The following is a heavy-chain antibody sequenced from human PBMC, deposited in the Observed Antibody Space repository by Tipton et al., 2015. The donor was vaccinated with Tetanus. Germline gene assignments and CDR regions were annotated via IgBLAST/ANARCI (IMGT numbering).Heavy chain of an antibody. J-gene: IGHJ5*02. CDR1: GFTFSNYA. D-gene: IGHD4-11*01. Sequence: SLRLSCAASGFTFSNYAMAWVRQAPGKGLEWVSGISVRGSHTYYADPVKGRFSISRDNSKNTVYLQMNSLRDEDTAVYYCARAPYYTNQRIRFDPWGQGILVTVSS. CDR3: ARAPYYTNQRIRFDP. CDR2: ISVRGSHT. V-gene: IGHV3-23*01.